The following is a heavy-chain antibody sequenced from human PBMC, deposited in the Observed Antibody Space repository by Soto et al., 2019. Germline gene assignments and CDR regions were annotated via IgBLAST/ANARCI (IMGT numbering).Heavy chain of an antibody. CDR2: ISAYNGNT. Sequence: QVQLVQSGAEVKKPGASVKVACKASGYTFTNYGISWVRQAPGQGLEWMGWISAYNGNTKYAETLQGRVIMTTDTSTSTAYMELRSLRSDDTAVYYCARGGSSWSAEFYQYWGQGTLVIVSS. J-gene: IGHJ1*01. V-gene: IGHV1-18*01. CDR1: GYTFTNYG. D-gene: IGHD6-13*01. CDR3: ARGGSSWSAEFYQY.